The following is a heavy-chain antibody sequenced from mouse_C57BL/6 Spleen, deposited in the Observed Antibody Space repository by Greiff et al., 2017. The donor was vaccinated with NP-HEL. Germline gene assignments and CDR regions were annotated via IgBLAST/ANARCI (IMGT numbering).Heavy chain of an antibody. CDR2: IYPSDSET. J-gene: IGHJ2*01. Sequence: QVQLKQPGAELVRPGSSVKLFCKASGYTFTSYWMDWVKQRPGQGLEWIGNIYPSDSETHYNQKFKDKATLTVDKSSSTAYMQLSSLTSEDSAVYYCARGGYYSVYFDYWGQGTTLTVSS. D-gene: IGHD2-3*01. CDR1: GYTFTSYW. V-gene: IGHV1-61*01. CDR3: ARGGYYSVYFDY.